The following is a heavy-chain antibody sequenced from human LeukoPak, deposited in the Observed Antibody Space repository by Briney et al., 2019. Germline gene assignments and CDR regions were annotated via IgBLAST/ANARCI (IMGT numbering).Heavy chain of an antibody. Sequence: GGSLRLSCLVSGFSFSSFEMNWVRRAPGKGLEWVSYISSRFDVHYADSVKGRFTISRDNARDSLYLQMNSLTADDTAVYYCARSLSGFITDPFFDQWGQGALVTVSS. CDR3: ARSLSGFITDPFFDQ. D-gene: IGHD5-12*01. CDR1: GFSFSSFE. J-gene: IGHJ4*02. V-gene: IGHV3-48*03. CDR2: ISSRFDV.